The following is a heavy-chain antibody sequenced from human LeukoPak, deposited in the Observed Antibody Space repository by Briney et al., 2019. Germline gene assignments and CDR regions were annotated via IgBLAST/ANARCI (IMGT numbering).Heavy chain of an antibody. CDR3: ARDTRITMVRGLLDY. CDR2: INPSGGST. Sequence: GASVTVSCTASGYTFTSYYMHWVRQAPGQGLEWMGIINPSGGSTSYAQKFQGRVTMTRDTSTSTVYMELSSLRSEDTAVYYCARDTRITMVRGLLDYWGQGTLVTVSS. CDR1: GYTFTSYY. D-gene: IGHD3-10*01. J-gene: IGHJ4*02. V-gene: IGHV1-46*01.